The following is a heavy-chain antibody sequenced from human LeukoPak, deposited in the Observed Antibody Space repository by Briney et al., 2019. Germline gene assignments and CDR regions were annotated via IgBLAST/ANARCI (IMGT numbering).Heavy chain of an antibody. J-gene: IGHJ6*03. CDR2: IYTSGST. D-gene: IGHD6-13*01. V-gene: IGHV4-4*07. Sequence: PSETLSLTCTVSGGSISSYYWSWIRQPAGKGLEWIGRIYTSGSTNYNPSLKSRVTMSVDTSKNQFSLKLSSVTAADTAVYYCARALTPVGSSAPTHYSYYYMDVWGKGTTVTVSS. CDR3: ARALTPVGSSAPTHYSYYYMDV. CDR1: GGSISSYY.